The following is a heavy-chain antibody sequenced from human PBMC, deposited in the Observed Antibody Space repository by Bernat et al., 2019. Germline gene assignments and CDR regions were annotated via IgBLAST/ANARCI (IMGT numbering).Heavy chain of an antibody. Sequence: QVQLQQWGAGLLKPSETLSPTCAVYGGSFSGYYWSWIRQPPGKGLEWIGEINHSGSTNYNPSLKSRVTISVDTSKSQFSLRLSSVTAAITAVYYCARVRGYYGSGIHSDYWDQGTLVTVSS. D-gene: IGHD3-10*01. CDR3: ARVRGYYGSGIHSDY. V-gene: IGHV4-34*01. J-gene: IGHJ4*02. CDR1: GGSFSGYY. CDR2: INHSGST.